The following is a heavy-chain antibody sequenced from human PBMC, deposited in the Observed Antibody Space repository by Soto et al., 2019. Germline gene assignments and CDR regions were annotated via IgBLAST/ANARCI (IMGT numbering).Heavy chain of an antibody. D-gene: IGHD4-4*01. CDR1: GITFSSYD. V-gene: IGHV3-23*01. Sequence: GGSLRLSCAASGITFSSYDMIWVRQAPGKGLEWVSSITGGAGSTYYADSVRGRFTISRDNSKNTLYLQMNSLRAEDAAIYYCEKKEKTTNLWGQGTLVTVSS. J-gene: IGHJ4*02. CDR3: EKKEKTTNL. CDR2: ITGGAGST.